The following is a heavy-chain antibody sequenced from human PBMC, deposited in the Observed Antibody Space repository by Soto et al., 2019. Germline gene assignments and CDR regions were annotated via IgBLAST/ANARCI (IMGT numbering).Heavy chain of an antibody. CDR2: ISWNSGSI. V-gene: IGHV3-9*01. J-gene: IGHJ4*01. D-gene: IGHD2-2*01. Sequence: GGSLRLSCAASGFTFDDYAMHWVRQAPGKGLEWVSGISWNSGSIGYADSVKGRFTISRDNAKNSLYLQMNSLRAEDTAVYYCTTDSYSSITIVRFDYWGHGTLVT. CDR1: GFTFDDYA. CDR3: TTDSYSSITIVRFDY.